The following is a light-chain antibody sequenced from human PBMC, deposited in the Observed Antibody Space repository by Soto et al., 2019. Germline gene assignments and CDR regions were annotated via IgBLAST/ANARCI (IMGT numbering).Light chain of an antibody. CDR3: QQYSNSPPIP. Sequence: EMGMTKSPAILSVSQGESATLSCRASQSVNSNYLAWYQQHPGQPPRLLIYGISTRATGIPARFSGSGSGTEFSLTISSLQSEDFAVYYCQQYSNSPPIPFGGVSKADI. CDR2: GIS. CDR1: QSVNSN. J-gene: IGKJ4*01. V-gene: IGKV3-15*01.